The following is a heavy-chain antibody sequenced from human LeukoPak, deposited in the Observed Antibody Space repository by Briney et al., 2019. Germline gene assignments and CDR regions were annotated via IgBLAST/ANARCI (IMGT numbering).Heavy chain of an antibody. CDR3: AFYYCSGGSCPYTSDAFDI. D-gene: IGHD2-15*01. J-gene: IGHJ3*02. CDR2: IYYSGST. V-gene: IGHV4-39*07. CDR1: GGSISSSSYY. Sequence: PSETLSLTCTVSGGSISSSSYYWGWIRQPPGKGLEWIGSIYYSGSTYYNPSLKSRVTISVDTSKNQFSLKLSSVTAADTAVYYCAFYYCSGGSCPYTSDAFDIWGQGTMVTVSS.